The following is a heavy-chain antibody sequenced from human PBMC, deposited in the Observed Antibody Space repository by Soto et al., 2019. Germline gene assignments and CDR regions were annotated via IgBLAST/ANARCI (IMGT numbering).Heavy chain of an antibody. J-gene: IGHJ6*02. Sequence: QVQLVQSGAEVKKPGASVKVSCKASGYTFTSYDINWVRQATGQGLEWMGWMNPNSGNTGYAQKFQGRVTMTRDTFISTAYKELSSLRSEDTAVYYCARGQGRGAVAPVGMEGWGQGTTVTVSS. V-gene: IGHV1-8*01. CDR1: GYTFTSYD. CDR2: MNPNSGNT. CDR3: ARGQGRGAVAPVGMEG. D-gene: IGHD6-19*01.